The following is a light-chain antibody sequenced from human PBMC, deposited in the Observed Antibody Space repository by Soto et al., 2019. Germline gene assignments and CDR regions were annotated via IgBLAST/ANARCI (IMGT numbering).Light chain of an antibody. V-gene: IGLV2-14*01. Sequence: QSVLTQPASVSGSPGQSITISCTGTSTDIGNYDYVSWYQQYPGKAPKLMIYEVIKRPSGVSNRFSGSKSGNTASLTISGLQAEDEADYHCSSYSSSSRHVFGTGTKATVL. CDR1: STDIGNYDY. CDR2: EVI. J-gene: IGLJ1*01. CDR3: SSYSSSSRHV.